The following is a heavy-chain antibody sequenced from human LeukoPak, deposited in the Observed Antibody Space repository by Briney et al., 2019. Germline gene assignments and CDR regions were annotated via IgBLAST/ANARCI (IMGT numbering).Heavy chain of an antibody. J-gene: IGHJ4*02. Sequence: ASVKVSCKASGYTFTGYYMHWVRQAPGQGLEWMGWINPNTGGTNYAQKFQGRVTMTRDTTISTAYMELSRLTSDDTAVYYCASYPSYSSSPPFDYWGQGTLVTVSS. D-gene: IGHD6-6*01. CDR1: GYTFTGYY. CDR3: ASYPSYSSSPPFDY. V-gene: IGHV1-2*02. CDR2: INPNTGGT.